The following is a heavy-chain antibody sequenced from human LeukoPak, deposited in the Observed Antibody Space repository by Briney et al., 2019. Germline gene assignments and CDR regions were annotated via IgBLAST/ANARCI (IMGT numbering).Heavy chain of an antibody. J-gene: IGHJ3*02. D-gene: IGHD6-13*01. Sequence: PGGSLRLSCSASGFTFSTYAIHWVRQGPGKGLEYLSAVSSNGGRTYYADSVKGRFTISGDNSKNTLYLQMSSLRGEDTAVYYCVIAAAATEAFDIWGQGTMVTVSS. CDR2: VSSNGGRT. CDR1: GFTFSTYA. V-gene: IGHV3-64D*06. CDR3: VIAAAATEAFDI.